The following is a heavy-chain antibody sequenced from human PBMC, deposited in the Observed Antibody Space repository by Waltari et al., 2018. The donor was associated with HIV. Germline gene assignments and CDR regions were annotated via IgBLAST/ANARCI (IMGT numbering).Heavy chain of an antibody. CDR2: IYSGGST. J-gene: IGHJ6*02. CDR3: ARDSPYCSSTSCPKYYYYYYGMDV. Sequence: EVQLVESGGGLIQPGGSLRLSCAASGFTVSSNYMSWVRQAPGKGLEWVSVIYSGGSTYYADSVKGRFTISRDNSKNTLYLQMNSLRAEDTAVYYCARDSPYCSSTSCPKYYYYYYGMDVWGQGTTVTVSS. V-gene: IGHV3-53*01. D-gene: IGHD2-2*01. CDR1: GFTVSSNY.